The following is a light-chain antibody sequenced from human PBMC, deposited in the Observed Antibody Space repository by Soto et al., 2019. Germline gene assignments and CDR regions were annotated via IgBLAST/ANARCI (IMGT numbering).Light chain of an antibody. CDR2: GXS. CDR3: QQTRSYPST. Sequence: DSRMTQSPSSLSASVGDRVTIIXRASHSITTYLDWYQQKPGXAPQXXXYGXSTLQSGGPSRLSGSGSGTDFALTINSLQAEDFATYYCQQTRSYPSTFGGGTKVDIK. CDR1: HSITTY. V-gene: IGKV1-39*01. J-gene: IGKJ4*01.